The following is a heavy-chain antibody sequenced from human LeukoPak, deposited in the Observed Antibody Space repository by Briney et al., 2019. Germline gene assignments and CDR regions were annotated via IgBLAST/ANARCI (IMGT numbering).Heavy chain of an antibody. D-gene: IGHD1-7*01. V-gene: IGHV3-23*01. J-gene: IGHJ4*02. CDR1: GFAFSSYA. Sequence: GGSLRLSCAASGFAFSSYAMSWVRQAPGKGLEWVSAISGSGGSTYYAGSVKGRFTISRDNSKNTLYLQMNSLRAEDTAVYYCAKSYWNSTSLDYWGRRTPVTVSS. CDR2: ISGSGGST. CDR3: AKSYWNSTSLDY.